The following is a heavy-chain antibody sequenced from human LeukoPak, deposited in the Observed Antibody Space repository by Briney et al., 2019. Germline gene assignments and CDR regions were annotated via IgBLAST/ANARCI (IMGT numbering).Heavy chain of an antibody. D-gene: IGHD6-6*01. V-gene: IGHV1-8*03. Sequence: ASVKVSCKASGYTFTSYDINWVRQATGQGLEWMGWMNPNSGNTGYAQKFQGRVTITRNTSISTAYMELSSLRSEDTAVYYCARGARIAARRYYYYYYMDVWGKGTTVTVSS. CDR1: GYTFTSYD. CDR3: ARGARIAARRYYYYYYMDV. J-gene: IGHJ6*03. CDR2: MNPNSGNT.